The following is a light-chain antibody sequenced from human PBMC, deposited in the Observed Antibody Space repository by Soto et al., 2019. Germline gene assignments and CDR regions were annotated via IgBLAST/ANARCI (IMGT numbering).Light chain of an antibody. V-gene: IGLV2-23*01. CDR2: ETT. J-gene: IGLJ2*01. CDR1: SSDVGPYNL. Sequence: QSALTQPASVSGSPGQSITISCTGTSSDVGPYNLVSWYQHHPGKVPQLIIYETTKRPSGVSNRFSGSKSGNTASLTISGLQAEDEADYYCCSFALRSTLIFGGGTKLTVL. CDR3: CSFALRSTLI.